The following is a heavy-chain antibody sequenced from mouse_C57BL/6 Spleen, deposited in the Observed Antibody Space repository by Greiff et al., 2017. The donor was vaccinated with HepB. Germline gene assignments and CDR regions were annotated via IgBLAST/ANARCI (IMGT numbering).Heavy chain of an antibody. CDR3: ARSELGRYYFDY. CDR1: GYTFTSYW. Sequence: VQLQQPGAELVRPGSSVKLSCKASGYTFTSYWMHWVKQRPIQGLEWIGNIDPSDSETHYNQKFKDKATLTVDKSSSTAYMQLSSLTSEDSAVYYCARSELGRYYFDYWGQGTTLTVSS. D-gene: IGHD4-1*01. J-gene: IGHJ2*01. V-gene: IGHV1-52*01. CDR2: IDPSDSET.